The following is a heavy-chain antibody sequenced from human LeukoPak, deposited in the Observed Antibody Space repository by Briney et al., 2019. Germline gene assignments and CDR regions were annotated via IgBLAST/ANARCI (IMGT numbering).Heavy chain of an antibody. CDR2: LNSNSGDT. J-gene: IGHJ6*03. CDR3: ARTLDRFYYYMDV. CDR1: GYTFTGYY. Sequence: EASVKVSCKASGYTFTGYYMHWVRQAPAQGLEWMGWLNSNSGDTNYAQKFQGRVSMTRDTSISTAYMELSRLSSDDTAVYYRARTLDRFYYYMDVWGKGTTVTVSS. V-gene: IGHV1-2*02.